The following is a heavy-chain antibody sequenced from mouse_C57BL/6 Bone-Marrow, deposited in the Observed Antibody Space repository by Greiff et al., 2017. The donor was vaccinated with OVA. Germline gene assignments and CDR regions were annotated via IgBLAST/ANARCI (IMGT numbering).Heavy chain of an antibody. CDR3: ARGYGSSSHYFDY. CDR2: IYPGDGDT. J-gene: IGHJ2*01. CDR1: GYAFSSSW. V-gene: IGHV1-82*01. D-gene: IGHD1-1*01. Sequence: QVQLKESGPELVKPGASVKISCKASGYAFSSSWMNWVKQRPGKGLEWIGRIYPGDGDTNYNGKFKGKATLTADKSSSTAYMQLSSLTSEDSAVYFCARGYGSSSHYFDYWGPGTTLTVSS.